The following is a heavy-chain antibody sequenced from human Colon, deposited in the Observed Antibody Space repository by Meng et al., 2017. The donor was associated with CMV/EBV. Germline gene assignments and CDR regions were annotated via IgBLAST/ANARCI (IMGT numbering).Heavy chain of an antibody. CDR2: VFYRGNF. V-gene: IGHV4-61*01. Sequence: GSLRLSCSVSGGFVSSGSYYWSWIRQPPGKGLEWIGNVFYRGNFHYNPSFRSRLTMSVDTSKNQFSLRLTSVTAADTAVYFCARLCTTCRTDFDSWGPGSLVTVSS. J-gene: IGHJ4*02. CDR3: ARLCTTCRTDFDS. CDR1: GGFVSSGSYY. D-gene: IGHD1-1*01.